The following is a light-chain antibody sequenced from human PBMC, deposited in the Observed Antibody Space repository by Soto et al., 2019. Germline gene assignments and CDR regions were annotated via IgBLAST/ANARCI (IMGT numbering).Light chain of an antibody. J-gene: IGKJ5*01. CDR3: QQAGSFPS. Sequence: DIQLTQSPSAVSASVGDRVTITCRATHDVSSWVAWYQQKAGAAPKLLIYGASTLQSGVPSRFSGSGSGTDFTLTITNLGPDDFATYFCQQAGSFPSFGQGTRLEIK. V-gene: IGKV1-12*02. CDR1: HDVSSW. CDR2: GAS.